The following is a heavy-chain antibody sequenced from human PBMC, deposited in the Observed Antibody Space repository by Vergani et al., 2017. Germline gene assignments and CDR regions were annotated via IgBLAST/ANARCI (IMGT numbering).Heavy chain of an antibody. CDR3: ASGVGDYYDSSGYYGTLDY. V-gene: IGHV3-7*01. D-gene: IGHD3-22*01. J-gene: IGHJ4*02. CDR2: IKEDGSEK. CDR1: GFIFSSYW. Sequence: EVQLVESGGGLVQPGGSLRLSCAASGFIFSSYWMHWVRQAPGKGLEWVAAIKEDGSEKQYVDSVKGRFTISRDNAKNSLYLQMNSLRAEDTAVYYCASGVGDYYDSSGYYGTLDYWGQGTLVTVSP.